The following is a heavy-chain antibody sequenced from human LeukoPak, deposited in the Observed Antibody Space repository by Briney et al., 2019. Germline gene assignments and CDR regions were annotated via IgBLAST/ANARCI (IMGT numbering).Heavy chain of an antibody. CDR3: ASLAVVVAATDAFDI. Sequence: AGGSLRLSCGASGFTFRSYAMSWVRQAPGKGLEWVSAISGSGSSTYYVDSVKGRFTISRDNSKNTLYPQMNSLRAEDTAVYYCASLAVVVAATDAFDIWGQGTMVTVSS. CDR2: ISGSGSST. D-gene: IGHD2-15*01. V-gene: IGHV3-23*01. CDR1: GFTFRSYA. J-gene: IGHJ3*02.